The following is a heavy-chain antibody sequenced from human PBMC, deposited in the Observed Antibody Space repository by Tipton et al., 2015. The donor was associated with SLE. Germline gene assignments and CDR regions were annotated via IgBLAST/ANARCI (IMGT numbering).Heavy chain of an antibody. CDR2: LYTSGTT. CDR1: GVSISSYY. D-gene: IGHD3-22*01. Sequence: TLSLTCSVSGVSISSYYWSWIRQPAGKGLEWIGRLYTSGTTNYNPSLKSRVTILVDTSKNQFSLKLRSVTAADTAVYYCAREAIYDSTGYYYRDAFNIWGQGTMVTVSS. J-gene: IGHJ3*02. V-gene: IGHV4-4*07. CDR3: AREAIYDSTGYYYRDAFNI.